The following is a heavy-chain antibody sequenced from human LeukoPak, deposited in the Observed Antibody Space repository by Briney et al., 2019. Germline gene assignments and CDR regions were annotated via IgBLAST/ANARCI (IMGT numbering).Heavy chain of an antibody. CDR2: IKSKTYGGTT. V-gene: IGHV3-15*01. D-gene: IGHD3-22*01. Sequence: PGGSLRLSCTASGFTFSNAWMSWVRQAPGEGLEWIGRIKSKTYGGTTDYAAPVKGRFTISRDDSKNTLYLQMNSLKTEDTAVYYCSKYYYDSSGYYYGPADWDQGTLVTVSS. J-gene: IGHJ4*02. CDR3: SKYYYDSSGYYYGPAD. CDR1: GFTFSNAW.